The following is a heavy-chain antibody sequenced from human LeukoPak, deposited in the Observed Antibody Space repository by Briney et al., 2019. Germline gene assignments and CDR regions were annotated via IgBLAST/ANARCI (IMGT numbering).Heavy chain of an antibody. J-gene: IGHJ4*02. CDR2: IYPTGST. Sequence: SETLSLTCTVSGGSINIFYWSWIRQPPGKGLEWIGVIYPTGSTNNNPSLKSRVTISVDTSRNQFSLKPTSVTAADTAVYYCARWGLSGDYSYLDYWGQGTLVTVSS. CDR3: ARWGLSGDYSYLDY. V-gene: IGHV4-4*09. CDR1: GGSINIFY. D-gene: IGHD1-26*01.